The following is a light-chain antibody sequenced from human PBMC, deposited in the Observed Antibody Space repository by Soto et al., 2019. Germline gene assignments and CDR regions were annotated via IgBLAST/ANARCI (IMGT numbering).Light chain of an antibody. Sequence: EIVLTQSPATLSLSPRERATLSCRASQSVSSYLAWYQQKPGQAPRLLIYDASNRGTGIPARFSGSGSGTDFTLTISSLEPEDFAVYSCQQRSYWITFGQGTRLEIK. J-gene: IGKJ5*01. CDR1: QSVSSY. CDR2: DAS. V-gene: IGKV3-11*01. CDR3: QQRSYWIT.